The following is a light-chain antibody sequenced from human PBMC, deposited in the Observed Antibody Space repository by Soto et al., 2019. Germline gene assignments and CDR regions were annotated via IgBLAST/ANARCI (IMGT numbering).Light chain of an antibody. V-gene: IGLV2-14*01. CDR2: DVS. CDR1: LSDVGGYNY. Sequence: QSALTQPASVSGSPGQSITISCTGTLSDVGGYNYVSWYQQHPGKAPKLMIYDVSNRPSGVSNRFSGSKSGNTASLTISGLQAEDEADYYCSSYTSSSTEVLGTGTKLTVL. CDR3: SSYTSSSTEV. J-gene: IGLJ1*01.